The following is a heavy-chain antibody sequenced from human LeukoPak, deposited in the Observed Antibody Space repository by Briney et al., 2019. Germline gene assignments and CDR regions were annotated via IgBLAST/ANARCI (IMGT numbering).Heavy chain of an antibody. CDR2: IYTRGDT. V-gene: IGHV3-53*01. J-gene: IGHJ4*02. Sequence: PGGSLRLSCAASGLTVRNNYMGWVRQAPGKGLEWVSVIYTRGDTYYADSVRGRFTISRDNSKNILSLQMNSLRPDDTAIYYCTRVLSESRGWYHFDYWGQGTLVTVSS. CDR1: GLTVRNNY. D-gene: IGHD6-19*01. CDR3: TRVLSESRGWYHFDY.